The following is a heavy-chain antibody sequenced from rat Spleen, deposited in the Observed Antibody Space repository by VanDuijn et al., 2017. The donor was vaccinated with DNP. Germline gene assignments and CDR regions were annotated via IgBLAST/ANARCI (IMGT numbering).Heavy chain of an antibody. CDR2: ISSSGGGT. Sequence: EVQLVESGGGLVQPGRSLKLSCAASGFTFSSYPMAWVRQAPKKGLEWVATISSSGGGTYYPDSVKGRFTISRDDAKSSLYLQMNSLKSEDTATYYCARSRLPGYDPFACWGQGTLVTVSS. V-gene: IGHV5-46*01. J-gene: IGHJ3*01. CDR3: ARSRLPGYDPFAC. D-gene: IGHD1-4*01. CDR1: GFTFSSYP.